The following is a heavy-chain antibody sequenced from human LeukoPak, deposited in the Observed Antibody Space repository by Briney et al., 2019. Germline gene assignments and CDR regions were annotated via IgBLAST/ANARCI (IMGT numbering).Heavy chain of an antibody. V-gene: IGHV4-39*01. Sequence: SETLSLTCTVSGGSISSSSYFWGWIRQPPGKGLEWIGSISYSGHTYYNPSLKSRVTIPLDTSKNQFSLNLSSVTAADTAVFYCARVQWLVKRVQFDCWGQGTLVTVSS. CDR2: ISYSGHT. D-gene: IGHD6-19*01. CDR3: ARVQWLVKRVQFDC. CDR1: GGSISSSSYF. J-gene: IGHJ4*02.